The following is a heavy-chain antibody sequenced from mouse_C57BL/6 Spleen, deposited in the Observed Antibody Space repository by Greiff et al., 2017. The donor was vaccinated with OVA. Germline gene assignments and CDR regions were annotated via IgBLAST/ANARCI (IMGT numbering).Heavy chain of an antibody. Sequence: QVQLQQPGAELVKPGASVKLSCKASGYTFTSYWMHWVKQRPGRGLEWIGRIDPNSGGTTYNEKFKSKATLTVDKPSSTAYMQLSSLTSEDSAVYDCAREGYSNYVAWFAYWGQGTLVTVSA. D-gene: IGHD2-5*01. CDR2: IDPNSGGT. J-gene: IGHJ3*01. CDR3: AREGYSNYVAWFAY. V-gene: IGHV1-72*01. CDR1: GYTFTSYW.